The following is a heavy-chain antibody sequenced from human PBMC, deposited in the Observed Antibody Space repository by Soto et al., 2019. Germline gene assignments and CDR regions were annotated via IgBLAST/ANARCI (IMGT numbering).Heavy chain of an antibody. Sequence: ASVKVSCKASGYTVTIYAMDVACQAPGQMLEWMGWINAGNGNTKYSQKFQGRVTMTRDTSIITVYMELSMLTFDDTAVYYCARGSRIAVAGNPFSDYWGQGTLVTVSS. CDR1: GYTVTIYA. V-gene: IGHV1-3*01. D-gene: IGHD6-19*01. J-gene: IGHJ4*02. CDR2: INAGNGNT. CDR3: ARGSRIAVAGNPFSDY.